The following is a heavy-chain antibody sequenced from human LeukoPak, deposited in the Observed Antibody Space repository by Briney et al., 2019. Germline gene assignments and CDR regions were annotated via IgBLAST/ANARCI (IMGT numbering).Heavy chain of an antibody. CDR3: ATATVVDNAFDI. Sequence: GASVKVSCTVSGYTLTELSMHWVRQAPGKGLEWMGGFDPEDGETIYAQKFQGRVTMTEDTSTDTAYMELSSLRSEDTAVYYCATATVVDNAFDIWGQGTMVTVSS. D-gene: IGHD4-17*01. J-gene: IGHJ3*02. V-gene: IGHV1-24*01. CDR2: FDPEDGET. CDR1: GYTLTELS.